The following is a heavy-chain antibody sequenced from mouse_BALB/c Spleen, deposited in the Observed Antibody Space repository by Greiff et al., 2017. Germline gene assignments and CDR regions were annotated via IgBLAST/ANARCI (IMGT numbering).Heavy chain of an antibody. Sequence: EVQGVESGGGLVKPGGSLKLSCAASGFTFSSYAMSWVRQSPEKRLEWVAEISSGGSYTYYPDTVTGRFTISRDNAKNTLYLEMSSLRSEDTAMYYCARDYYGSSHYAMDYWGQGTSVTVSS. CDR2: ISSGGSYT. CDR1: GFTFSSYA. D-gene: IGHD1-1*01. CDR3: ARDYYGSSHYAMDY. J-gene: IGHJ4*01. V-gene: IGHV5-9-4*01.